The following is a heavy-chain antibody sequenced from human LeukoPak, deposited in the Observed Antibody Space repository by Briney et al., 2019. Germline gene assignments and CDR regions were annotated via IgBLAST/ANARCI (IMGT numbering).Heavy chain of an antibody. Sequence: GGSLRLSCAASGFTFSDYYMNWVRQAPGKGLEWVSSISSSSSYIYYADSVKGRFTISRDNAKNSLYLQMNSLRAEDTAVYYCARDSGDYVPFDYWGQGTLVTVSS. CDR3: ARDSGDYVPFDY. D-gene: IGHD4-17*01. J-gene: IGHJ4*02. CDR2: ISSSSSYI. V-gene: IGHV3-21*01. CDR1: GFTFSDYY.